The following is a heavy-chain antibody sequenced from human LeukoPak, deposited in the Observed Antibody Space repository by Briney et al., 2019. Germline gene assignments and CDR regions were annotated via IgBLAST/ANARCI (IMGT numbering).Heavy chain of an antibody. Sequence: PSETLSLTCTVSGGSISIYYWSWIRQPPGKGLEWIGYIYYSGSTNYNPSLKSRVTISVDTSKNQFSLKLSSVTAADTAVYYCARDPGSSSSGPSNWFDPWGQGTLVTVSS. CDR2: IYYSGST. V-gene: IGHV4-59*01. CDR1: GGSISIYY. CDR3: ARDPGSSSSGPSNWFDP. J-gene: IGHJ5*02. D-gene: IGHD6-6*01.